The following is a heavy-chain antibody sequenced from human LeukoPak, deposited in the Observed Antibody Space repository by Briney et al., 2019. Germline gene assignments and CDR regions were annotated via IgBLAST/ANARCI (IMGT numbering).Heavy chain of an antibody. J-gene: IGHJ4*02. CDR3: AKAGSSYGCFDY. CDR1: GFTFSSYA. Sequence: GGSLRLSCSASGFTFSSYAMSWVRQAPGKGLEWVSAISGSGGSTYYADSVKGRFTISRDNSKNTLYLQMNSLRAEDTAVHYCAKAGSSYGCFDYWGQGTLVTVSS. CDR2: ISGSGGST. V-gene: IGHV3-23*01. D-gene: IGHD5-18*01.